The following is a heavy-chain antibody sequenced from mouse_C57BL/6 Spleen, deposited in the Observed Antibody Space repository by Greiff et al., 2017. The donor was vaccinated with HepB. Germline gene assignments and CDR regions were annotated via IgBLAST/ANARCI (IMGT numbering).Heavy chain of an antibody. CDR3: ARSNYDYDWYFDV. CDR1: GYTFTDYY. Sequence: VQLQQSGAELVRPGASVKLSCKASGYTFTDYYINWVKQRPGQGLEWIARIYPGSGNTYYNEKFKGKATLTAEKSSSTAYMQLSSLTSEDSAVYFCARSNYDYDWYFDVWGTGTTVTVSS. D-gene: IGHD2-4*01. V-gene: IGHV1-76*01. CDR2: IYPGSGNT. J-gene: IGHJ1*03.